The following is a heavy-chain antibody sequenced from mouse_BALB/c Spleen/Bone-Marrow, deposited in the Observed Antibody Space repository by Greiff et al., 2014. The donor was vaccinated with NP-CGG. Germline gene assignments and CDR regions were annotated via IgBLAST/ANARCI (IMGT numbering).Heavy chain of an antibody. J-gene: IGHJ1*01. Sequence: DVQLVESGSELVKPGASVKLPCAASGSNIKDTYMHWVKQRPEQGLEWIGRIDPANGDTKYDPKFQGKATITADTSSNTAYLQLSSLTSEDTAVYYCTRPSFYYGSSYWYFDVWGAGTTVTVSS. V-gene: IGHV14-3*02. CDR2: IDPANGDT. D-gene: IGHD1-1*01. CDR1: GSNIKDTY. CDR3: TRPSFYYGSSYWYFDV.